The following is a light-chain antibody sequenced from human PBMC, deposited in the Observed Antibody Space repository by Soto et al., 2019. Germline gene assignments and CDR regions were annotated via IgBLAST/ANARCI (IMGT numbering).Light chain of an antibody. J-gene: IGLJ1*01. Sequence: QLVLTQSPSASASLGASVKLTCTLSSGHNNYAIAWHQQQPEKGPRYLMRLNSDGSHNKGDGIPDRFSGSSSGAERYLIISSLQYADVADYYCQTWDAGILVFGTGTKVTVL. CDR2: LNSDGSH. CDR3: QTWDAGILV. CDR1: SGHNNYA. V-gene: IGLV4-69*01.